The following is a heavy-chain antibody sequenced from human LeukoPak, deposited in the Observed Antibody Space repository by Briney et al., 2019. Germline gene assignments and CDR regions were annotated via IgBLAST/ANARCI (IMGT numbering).Heavy chain of an antibody. V-gene: IGHV3-30*02. CDR3: ARGVRIAVAGNIDY. D-gene: IGHD6-19*01. CDR2: IRYDGSNK. CDR1: GFTFSSYG. J-gene: IGHJ4*02. Sequence: GGSLRLSCAASGFTFSSYGMHWVRQAPGRGLEWVAFIRYDGSNKYYADSVKGRFTISRDNSKNTLYLQMNSLRAEDTAVYYCARGVRIAVAGNIDYWGQGTLVTVSS.